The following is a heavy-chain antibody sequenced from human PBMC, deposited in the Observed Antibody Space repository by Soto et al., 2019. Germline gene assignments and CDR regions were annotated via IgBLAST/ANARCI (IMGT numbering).Heavy chain of an antibody. V-gene: IGHV3-23*01. Sequence: GGSLRLSCAASGFTFNTYAMSWVRQAPGKGPEWVSAISPGGRSTYYANSVKGRFTISRDNAKNTVYLQMNSLGAEDRAVYYCVRDAGSLGYWGQGTLVTVSS. CDR2: ISPGGRST. J-gene: IGHJ4*02. CDR1: GFTFNTYA. D-gene: IGHD3-10*01. CDR3: VRDAGSLGY.